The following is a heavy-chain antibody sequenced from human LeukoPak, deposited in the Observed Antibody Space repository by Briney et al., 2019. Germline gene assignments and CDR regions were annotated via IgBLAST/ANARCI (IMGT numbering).Heavy chain of an antibody. CDR1: GFTFSSYA. V-gene: IGHV3-30-3*01. Sequence: GGSLRLSCAASGFTFSSYAMHWARQAPGKGLEWVAVISYDGSNKYYADSVKGRFTISRDNSKNTLYLQMNSLRAEDTAVYYCARESESDYFDYWGQGTLVTVSS. CDR2: ISYDGSNK. J-gene: IGHJ4*02. CDR3: ARESESDYFDY. D-gene: IGHD2/OR15-2a*01.